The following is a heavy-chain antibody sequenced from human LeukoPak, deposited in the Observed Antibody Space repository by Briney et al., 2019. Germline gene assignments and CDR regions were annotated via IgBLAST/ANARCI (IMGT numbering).Heavy chain of an antibody. Sequence: ESLKISCQGXGXXFTXXWXXXXXXMPGXGLXXXGXIYPGDSDTRYSPSFQGQVTIAADKSISTAYLQWSSLKASDTAIXYCARRNDIFFDYWGQGTLVTVSS. CDR3: ARRNDIFFDY. J-gene: IGHJ4*02. D-gene: IGHD3-9*01. CDR2: IYPGDSDT. CDR1: GXXFTXXW. V-gene: IGHV5-51*01.